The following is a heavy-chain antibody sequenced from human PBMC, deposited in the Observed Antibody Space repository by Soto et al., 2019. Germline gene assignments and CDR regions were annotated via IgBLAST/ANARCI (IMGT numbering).Heavy chain of an antibody. Sequence: EVQLVESGGGLVQPGRSLRLSCAASGFTFDDYAMHWVRQAPGKGLEWVSGISWNSGSIGYADSVKGRFTISRDNAKNSLYLQMNSLRAEDTALYYCAKDRAKIAVAGYGMDVWGQGTTVTVSS. J-gene: IGHJ6*02. CDR3: AKDRAKIAVAGYGMDV. V-gene: IGHV3-9*01. CDR2: ISWNSGSI. CDR1: GFTFDDYA. D-gene: IGHD6-19*01.